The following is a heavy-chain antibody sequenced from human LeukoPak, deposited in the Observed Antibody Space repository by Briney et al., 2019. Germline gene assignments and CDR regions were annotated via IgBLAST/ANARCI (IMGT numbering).Heavy chain of an antibody. CDR3: AAGGGSYYDFDY. D-gene: IGHD1-26*01. V-gene: IGHV1-46*01. CDR2: INPSGGST. Sequence: ASVKVSCKASGYTFTSYYMHWVRQAPGQGLEWMGIINPSGGSTSYAQKFQGRVTMIRDTSTSTVYMELSSLRSEDTAVYYCAAGGGSYYDFDYWGQGTLVTVSS. J-gene: IGHJ4*02. CDR1: GYTFTSYY.